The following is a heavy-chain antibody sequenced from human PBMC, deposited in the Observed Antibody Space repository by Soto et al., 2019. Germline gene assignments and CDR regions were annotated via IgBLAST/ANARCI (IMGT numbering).Heavy chain of an antibody. D-gene: IGHD2-15*01. CDR2: ISYDGSNK. CDR1: GFTFSSYG. V-gene: IGHV3-30*03. Sequence: QVQLVESGGGVVQPGRSLRLSCAASGFTFSSYGMHWVRQAPGKGLEWVAVISYDGSNKYYADSVKGRFTISRDNSKNTLYLQMNSLRAEDTAVYYCATLRILVDPTGWGQGTTVTVSS. CDR3: ATLRILVDPTG. J-gene: IGHJ6*02.